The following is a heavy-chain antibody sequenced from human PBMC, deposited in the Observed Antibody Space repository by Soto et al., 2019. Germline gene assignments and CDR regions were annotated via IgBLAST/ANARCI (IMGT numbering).Heavy chain of an antibody. D-gene: IGHD3-10*01. CDR3: AKQRAGFGSGSDTYYFDY. Sequence: DVQLLASGGGLVQPGESLRLSCIASGVTFSTFAMSWVRQAPGKGLEWVSGLSGSGGTTYYADSVRGRFTISRDNSKNTLYLQMNSLRAEDTAVYYCAKQRAGFGSGSDTYYFDYWGQGTLVTVSS. CDR2: LSGSGGTT. CDR1: GVTFSTFA. V-gene: IGHV3-23*01. J-gene: IGHJ4*02.